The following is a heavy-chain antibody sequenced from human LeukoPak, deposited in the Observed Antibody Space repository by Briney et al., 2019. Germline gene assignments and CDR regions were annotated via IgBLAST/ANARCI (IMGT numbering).Heavy chain of an antibody. D-gene: IGHD2-2*01. Sequence: ASVKVSCKASGYIFTDYAIHWLRPAPGQRPEWMGWMNAGNSNTKYSQKFQGRITLIRDTSAATAYMELSSLRHDDLAVFYCARGRGTSGTNRDFYYYYYMDVWGKGTTVTVSS. CDR1: GYIFTDYA. CDR3: ARGRGTSGTNRDFYYYYYMDV. J-gene: IGHJ6*03. CDR2: MNAGNSNT. V-gene: IGHV1-3*01.